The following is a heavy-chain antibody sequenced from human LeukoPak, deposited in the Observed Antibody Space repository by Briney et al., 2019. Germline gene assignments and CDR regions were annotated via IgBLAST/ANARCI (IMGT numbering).Heavy chain of an antibody. CDR3: AKKGYYNGSGYYMYYFDH. CDR1: GFTFSSYG. D-gene: IGHD3-22*01. CDR2: ISYDGSNK. V-gene: IGHV3-30*18. J-gene: IGHJ4*02. Sequence: PGGSLRLSCAASGFTFSSYGLHWVRQAPGKGLEWVAVISYDGSNKYCADSVKGRFTISRDNSKNTLYLQMNSLRAEDTAVYYCAKKGYYNGSGYYMYYFDHWGQGTLVTVSS.